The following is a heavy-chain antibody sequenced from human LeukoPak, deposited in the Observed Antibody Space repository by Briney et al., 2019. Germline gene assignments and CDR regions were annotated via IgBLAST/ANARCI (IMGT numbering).Heavy chain of an antibody. D-gene: IGHD3-22*01. CDR2: ISGSGGST. CDR1: GFTFSSYA. Sequence: PGGSLRLSCAASGFTFSSYAMSWVRQAPGKGLEWVSAISGSGGSTYYADSVKGRFTISRDNSKNTLYLQMNSLRAEDTAVYYCAKDDRDLYYYDSSAYAFDIWGQGTMVTVSS. CDR3: AKDDRDLYYYDSSAYAFDI. J-gene: IGHJ3*02. V-gene: IGHV3-23*01.